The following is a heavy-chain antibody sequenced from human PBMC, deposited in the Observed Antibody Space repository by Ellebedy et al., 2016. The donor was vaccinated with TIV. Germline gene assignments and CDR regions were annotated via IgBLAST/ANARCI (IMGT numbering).Heavy chain of an antibody. D-gene: IGHD2-21*02. J-gene: IGHJ4*02. CDR3: ANIHRALYCGGDCYSFNY. CDR1: GFSLTTYG. CDR2: LSASGGRT. V-gene: IGHV3-23*01. Sequence: PGGSLRLSCAASGFSLTTYGMTWVRQAPGRGLEWVSTLSASGGRTDYADSVRGRFIISRDKSKNTLDLQLNSLRVEDTAIYYCANIHRALYCGGDCYSFNYWGQGILVTVSS.